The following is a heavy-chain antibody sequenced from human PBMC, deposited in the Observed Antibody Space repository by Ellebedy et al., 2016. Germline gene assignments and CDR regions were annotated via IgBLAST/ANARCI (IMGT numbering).Heavy chain of an antibody. D-gene: IGHD6-13*01. Sequence: GGSLRLSCAASGFTLNNYAMTWIRQTAGEGLEWVSAITGDTSTTYYADSVKGRFTISRDNSRNTLYLQMNSLRVEDTALYYCVKGASSGSWVTMDHWGQGALVTVSS. CDR1: GFTLNNYA. J-gene: IGHJ4*02. V-gene: IGHV3-23*01. CDR3: VKGASSGSWVTMDH. CDR2: ITGDTSTT.